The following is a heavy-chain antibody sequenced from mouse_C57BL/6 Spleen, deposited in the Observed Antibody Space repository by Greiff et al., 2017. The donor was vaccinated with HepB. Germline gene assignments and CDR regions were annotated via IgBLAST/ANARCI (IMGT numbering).Heavy chain of an antibody. CDR2: ISDGGSYT. D-gene: IGHD1-1*01. V-gene: IGHV5-4*01. J-gene: IGHJ3*01. CDR3: AGEGTTVVAGDGWFAY. Sequence: EVKLVESGGGLVKPGGSLKLSCAASGFTFSSYAMSWVRQTPEKRLEWVATISDGGSYTYYPDNVKGRFTISRDNAKNNLYLQMSHLKSEDTAMYYCAGEGTTVVAGDGWFAYWGQGTLVTVSA. CDR1: GFTFSSYA.